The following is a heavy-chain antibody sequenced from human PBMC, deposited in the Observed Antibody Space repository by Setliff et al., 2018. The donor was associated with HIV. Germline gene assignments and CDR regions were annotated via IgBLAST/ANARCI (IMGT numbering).Heavy chain of an antibody. Sequence: SVKVSCKASGGTFRTFGISWVRQAPGQGLEWMGGSIPIFGTAKYAQKFQGRVTITADESTSTAYMELSSLRSEDTAVYYCTNRGGSGTNVGNWFDPWGQGTLVTVSS. D-gene: IGHD3-10*01. CDR3: TNRGGSGTNVGNWFDP. J-gene: IGHJ5*02. V-gene: IGHV1-69*13. CDR1: GGTFRTFG. CDR2: SIPIFGTA.